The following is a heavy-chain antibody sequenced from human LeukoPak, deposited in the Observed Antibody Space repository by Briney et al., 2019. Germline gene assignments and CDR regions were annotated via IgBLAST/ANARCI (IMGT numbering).Heavy chain of an antibody. D-gene: IGHD2-15*01. J-gene: IGHJ4*02. CDR2: IDPNSGDT. CDR3: ARARGRLLLIDY. V-gene: IGHV1-2*02. CDR1: GYSFTDRF. Sequence: ASVKVSCKASGYSFTDRFIHWLRQAPGQGPEWMGWIDPNSGDTNYAQRFQGRVTMSRDTSITTAYMALSGLKSDDTAVYYCARARGRLLLIDYWGQGTLVTVSS.